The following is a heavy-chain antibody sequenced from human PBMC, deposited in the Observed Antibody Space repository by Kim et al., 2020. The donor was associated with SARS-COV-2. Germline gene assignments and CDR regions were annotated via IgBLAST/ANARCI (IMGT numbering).Heavy chain of an antibody. CDR2: ISSSGSTI. J-gene: IGHJ6*02. CDR1: GFTFSSYE. CDR3: AREERAYYDFWSGYYAYYYYGMDV. D-gene: IGHD3-3*01. V-gene: IGHV3-48*03. Sequence: GGSLRLSCAASGFTFSSYEMNWVRQAPGKGLEWVSYISSSGSTIYYADSVKGRFTISRDNAKNSLYLQMNSLRAEDTAVYYCAREERAYYDFWSGYYAYYYYGMDVWGQGTTVTVSS.